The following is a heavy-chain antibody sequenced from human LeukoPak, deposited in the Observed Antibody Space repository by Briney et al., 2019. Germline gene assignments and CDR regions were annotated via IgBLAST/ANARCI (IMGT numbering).Heavy chain of an antibody. CDR2: IYYSGST. V-gene: IGHV4-39*07. J-gene: IGHJ4*02. CDR3: ATEEKYYYDSSGYFAY. CDR1: GGSISSSSYY. D-gene: IGHD3-22*01. Sequence: SETLSLTCTVSGGSISSSSYYWGWIRQPPGKGLEWIGSIYYSGSTYYNPSLKSRVAISVDTPKSQFSLKLSSVTAADTAVYYCATEEKYYYDSSGYFAYWGQGTLVTVSS.